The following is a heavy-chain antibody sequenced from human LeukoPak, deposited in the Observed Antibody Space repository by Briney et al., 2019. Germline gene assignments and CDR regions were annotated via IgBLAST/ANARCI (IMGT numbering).Heavy chain of an antibody. Sequence: SETLSLTCTVSGGSISSYYWSWIRQPPGKGLEWIGYIYYSGSTNYNPSLKSRVTISVDTSKNQFSLKLSSVTAADTAVYYCARLQYYDILTGYYFDYWGQGTLVTVSS. J-gene: IGHJ4*02. D-gene: IGHD3-9*01. V-gene: IGHV4-59*01. CDR1: GGSISSYY. CDR2: IYYSGST. CDR3: ARLQYYDILTGYYFDY.